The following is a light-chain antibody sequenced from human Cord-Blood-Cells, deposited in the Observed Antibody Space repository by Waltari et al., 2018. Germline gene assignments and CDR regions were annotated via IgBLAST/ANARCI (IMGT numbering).Light chain of an antibody. V-gene: IGLV2-14*01. CDR1: RSDVGGSNY. Sequence: QSALTQPASVSGSPGQSITISCTGTRSDVGGSNYVSWYQQHPGKAPKLMIYDVSNRPSGVSNRFSGSKSGNTASLTISGLQAEDEADYYCSSYTSSSTLYVFGTGTKVTVL. J-gene: IGLJ1*01. CDR3: SSYTSSSTLYV. CDR2: DVS.